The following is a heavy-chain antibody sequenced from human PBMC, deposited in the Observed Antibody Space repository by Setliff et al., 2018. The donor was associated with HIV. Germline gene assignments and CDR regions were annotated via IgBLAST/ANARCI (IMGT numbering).Heavy chain of an antibody. D-gene: IGHD3-16*01. CDR1: GDSISSGSYF. CDR2: IYYTGFA. V-gene: IGHV4-39*01. J-gene: IGHJ4*02. CDR3: ARHVIGVVMLYSWDAFDY. Sequence: SETLSLTCSVSGDSISSGSYFWGWIRQTPGKGLEWIGNIYYTGFAYYNPSLKSRVIMSVDRSRSQLSLKVNSVTAADTATYYCARHVIGVVMLYSWDAFDYWGRGTLVTVSS.